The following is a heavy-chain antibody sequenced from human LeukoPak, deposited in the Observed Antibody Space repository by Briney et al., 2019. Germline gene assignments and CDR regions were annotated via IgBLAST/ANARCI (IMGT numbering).Heavy chain of an antibody. Sequence: SETLSLTCTVSGASISSYYWSWIRQPPGKGLEWIGEINHSGSTNYNPSLKSRVTISVDTSKNQFSLKLSSVTAADTAVYYCARADILTGYYLFDYWGQGTLVTVSS. CDR1: GASISSYY. CDR2: INHSGST. J-gene: IGHJ4*02. CDR3: ARADILTGYYLFDY. D-gene: IGHD3-9*01. V-gene: IGHV4-34*01.